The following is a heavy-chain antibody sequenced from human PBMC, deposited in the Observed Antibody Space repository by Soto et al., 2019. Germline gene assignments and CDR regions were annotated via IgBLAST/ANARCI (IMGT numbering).Heavy chain of an antibody. J-gene: IGHJ5*02. CDR1: GGSVSSSNW. CDR3: ASVGSDYDNSGYYLP. V-gene: IGHV4-4*02. D-gene: IGHD3-22*01. CDR2: IYHSGST. Sequence: KTSETLSLTCIVSGGSVSSSNWWSWVRQPPGKGLEWIGEIYHSGSTTYNPSLKSRATISVDKSENQFSLRLKPVTAADTAVYYCASVGSDYDNSGYYLPWGPGTLVTVSS.